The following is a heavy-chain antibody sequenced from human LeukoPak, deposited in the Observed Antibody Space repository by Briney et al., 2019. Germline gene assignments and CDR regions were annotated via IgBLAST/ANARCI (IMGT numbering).Heavy chain of an antibody. D-gene: IGHD3-3*01. Sequence: ASVNVSCKASGYTFINYGISWVRQAPGQGLEWMGWISVYNGNTNSARRLQGGVSMTIDTSTSTAYMELRGLRYDDTAVYYCARDRYDFWSAYVGNFPDSWGQGTLVTVSS. CDR3: ARDRYDFWSAYVGNFPDS. J-gene: IGHJ5*01. CDR2: ISVYNGNT. V-gene: IGHV1-18*01. CDR1: GYTFINYG.